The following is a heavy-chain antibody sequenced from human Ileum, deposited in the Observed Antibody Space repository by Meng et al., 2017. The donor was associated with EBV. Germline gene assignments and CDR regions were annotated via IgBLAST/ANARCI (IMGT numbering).Heavy chain of an antibody. V-gene: IGHV4-34*01. CDR3: ARVTKPNYYEGGWFDP. CDR1: GGSFSGYY. CDR2: INHSGST. J-gene: IGHJ5*02. Sequence: QVQLQQWGAGLLKPSEXMSLTCAGYGGSFSGYYWSGIRQPPGKGLEWIGEINHSGSTNYNPSLKSRVNISLDTSKNQFSLKLSSVTAADTAVYYCARVTKPNYYEGGWFDPWGQGTLVTVSS. D-gene: IGHD3-22*01.